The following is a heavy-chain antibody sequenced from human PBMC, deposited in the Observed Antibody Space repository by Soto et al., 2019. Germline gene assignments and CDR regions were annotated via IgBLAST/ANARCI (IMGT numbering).Heavy chain of an antibody. CDR1: GFTFSSYA. Sequence: QVQLVESGGGVVQPGRSLRLSCAASGFTFSSYAMHWVRQAPGKGLEWVAVISYDGSNKYYADSVKGRFTISRDNSKNTLYLQLNSLRAEDTAVYYCARDKRDLRFLEWSYYFDYWGQETLVTVSS. CDR3: ARDKRDLRFLEWSYYFDY. V-gene: IGHV3-30-3*01. J-gene: IGHJ4*02. CDR2: ISYDGSNK. D-gene: IGHD3-3*01.